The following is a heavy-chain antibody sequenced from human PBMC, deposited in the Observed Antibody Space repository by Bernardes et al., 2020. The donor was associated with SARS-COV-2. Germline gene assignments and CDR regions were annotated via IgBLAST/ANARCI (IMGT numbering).Heavy chain of an antibody. Sequence: GGSLRLSCSASGFTFSSYAMTWVRQGPGKGLEWVSGISGSGGGIYNADSVEGRFTISRDNSKNTMLLQMNSLRAEDTAVYYCAKTTADETHYDPLTGNAYYFGMDVWGKGTTVTVSS. D-gene: IGHD3-9*01. CDR3: AKTTADETHYDPLTGNAYYFGMDV. CDR2: ISGSGGGI. CDR1: GFTFSSYA. V-gene: IGHV3-23*01. J-gene: IGHJ6*04.